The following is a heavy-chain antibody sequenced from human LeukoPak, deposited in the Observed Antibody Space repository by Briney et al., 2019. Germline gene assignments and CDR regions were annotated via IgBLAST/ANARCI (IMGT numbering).Heavy chain of an antibody. D-gene: IGHD5-12*01. J-gene: IGHJ6*03. CDR2: ITSSSSYI. CDR3: ARDPYSGSYGNNYYYYMDV. V-gene: IGHV3-21*01. Sequence: GGALRLSCAASGFTFNTYNMNWVRQAPGQGLEWVSSITSSSSYIYYADSVKGRFTISRDNAQNSLYLQMNSLRAEDTAVYYCARDPYSGSYGNNYYYYMDVWGKGTTVTISS. CDR1: GFTFNTYN.